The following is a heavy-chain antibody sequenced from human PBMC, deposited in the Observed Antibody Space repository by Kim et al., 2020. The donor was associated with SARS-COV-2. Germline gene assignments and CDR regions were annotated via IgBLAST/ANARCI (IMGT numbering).Heavy chain of an antibody. D-gene: IGHD1-26*01. CDR3: ARDKSRELLHPPFDY. V-gene: IGHV3-48*02. J-gene: IGHJ4*02. Sequence: DSVKGRFTISRDNDKNSLYLQMNSLRDEDTAVYYCARDKSRELLHPPFDYWGQGTLVTVSS.